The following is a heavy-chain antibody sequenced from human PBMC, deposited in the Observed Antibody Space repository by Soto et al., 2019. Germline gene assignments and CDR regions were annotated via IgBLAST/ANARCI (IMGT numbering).Heavy chain of an antibody. Sequence: PGGSLRLSCAASGFTFSSYSMNWVRQAPGKGLEWVSSISSSSSYIYYADSVKGRFTISRDNAKNSLYLQMNSLRAEDTAVYYCLGGLAVVAADVSDMWGQGTMVTVSS. CDR2: ISSSSSYI. J-gene: IGHJ3*02. CDR1: GFTFSSYS. D-gene: IGHD2-15*01. V-gene: IGHV3-21*01. CDR3: LGGLAVVAADVSDM.